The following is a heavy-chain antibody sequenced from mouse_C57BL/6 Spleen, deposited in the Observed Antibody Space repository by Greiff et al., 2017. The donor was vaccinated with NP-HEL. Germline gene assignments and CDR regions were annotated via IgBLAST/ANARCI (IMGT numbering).Heavy chain of an antibody. CDR1: GFTFSSYA. Sequence: EVQLVESGEGLVKPGGSLKLSCAASGFTFSSYAMSWVRQTPEKRLEWVAYISSGGDYIYYADTVKGRFTISRDNARNTLYLQMSSLKSEDTAMYYCTRDGSYGYDGGFAYWGQGTLVTVSA. CDR2: ISSGGDYI. J-gene: IGHJ3*01. V-gene: IGHV5-9-1*02. CDR3: TRDGSYGYDGGFAY. D-gene: IGHD2-2*01.